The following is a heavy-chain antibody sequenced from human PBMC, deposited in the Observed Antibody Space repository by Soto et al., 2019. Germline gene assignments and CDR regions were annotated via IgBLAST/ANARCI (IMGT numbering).Heavy chain of an antibody. CDR1: GYTLTSYG. J-gene: IGHJ6*02. V-gene: IGHV1-18*01. Sequence: ASVKVSCKASGYTLTSYGISWVRQAPGQGLEWMGWISAHNGNTNYAQKLQGRVTMTTDTSTSTAYMELRSLRSDDTAVYYCASSLVVPRGYYYYGMDVWGQGTTVTVSS. CDR2: ISAHNGNT. D-gene: IGHD2-2*01. CDR3: ASSLVVPRGYYYYGMDV.